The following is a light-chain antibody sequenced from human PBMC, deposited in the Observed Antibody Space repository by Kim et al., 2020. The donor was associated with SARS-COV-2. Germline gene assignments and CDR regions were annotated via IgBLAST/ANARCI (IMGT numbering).Light chain of an antibody. CDR3: NSRDSNDYVV. V-gene: IGLV3-19*01. CDR2: GKD. J-gene: IGLJ2*01. Sequence: SSELTQDPAVSVALGQTVRITCQGDSLRSYYATWYQQKPGQAPKVVIYGKDNRPSAVPDRFSGSSSGNTAYLTITGTQAGDEADYYCNSRDSNDYVVFGG. CDR1: SLRSYY.